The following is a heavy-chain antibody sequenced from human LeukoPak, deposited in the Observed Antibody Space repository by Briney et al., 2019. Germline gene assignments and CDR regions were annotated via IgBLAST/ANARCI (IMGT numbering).Heavy chain of an antibody. CDR3: AKVMITVVTTSKLDS. CDR1: GFTFSQYA. V-gene: IGHV3-30*18. J-gene: IGHJ4*02. CDR2: MSYDGSAQ. Sequence: GTSLRLSCAASGFTFSQYAMHWVRQAPGKGLEWVAVMSYDGSAQYYADSVKGRFTISRDNSKKTLYLQMNSLRGDDTAFYYCAKVMITVVTTSKLDSWGQGTLVTVSS. D-gene: IGHD4-23*01.